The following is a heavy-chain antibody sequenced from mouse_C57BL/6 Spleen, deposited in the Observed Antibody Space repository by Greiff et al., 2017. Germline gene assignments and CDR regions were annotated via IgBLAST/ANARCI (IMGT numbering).Heavy chain of an antibody. CDR3: AREGYGSSYDYFDY. CDR1: GYTFTSYW. D-gene: IGHD1-1*01. CDR2: IYPGSGST. V-gene: IGHV1-55*01. J-gene: IGHJ2*01. Sequence: VQLQQPGAELVKPGASVKMSCKASGYTFTSYWITWVKQRPGQGLEWIGDIYPGSGSTNYNEKFKSKATLTVDTSSSTAYMQLSSLTSEDSAVYYCAREGYGSSYDYFDYWGQGTTLTVSS.